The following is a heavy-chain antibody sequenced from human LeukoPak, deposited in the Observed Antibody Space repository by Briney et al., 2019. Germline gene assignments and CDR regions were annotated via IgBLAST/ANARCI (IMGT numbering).Heavy chain of an antibody. CDR1: GFTFSRSD. CDR2: IRYDGSNK. CDR3: AKDNEFLEWATAFDI. J-gene: IGHJ3*02. D-gene: IGHD3-3*01. Sequence: GGSLRLSCVASGFTFSRSDMHWVRQVPGKGLEWVAFIRYDGSNKEYRDSVKGRFTISRDNSKNTLYVQMNNLRVEDTAMYYCAKDNEFLEWATAFDIWGQGTMVTVSS. V-gene: IGHV3-30*02.